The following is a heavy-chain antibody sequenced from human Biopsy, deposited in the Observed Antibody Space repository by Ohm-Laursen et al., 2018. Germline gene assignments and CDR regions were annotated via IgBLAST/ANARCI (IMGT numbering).Heavy chain of an antibody. D-gene: IGHD3/OR15-3a*01. CDR1: GFSLSTNGMR. CDR3: ARTLWFVDAAGWGHYFDS. J-gene: IGHJ4*02. CDR2: IDWDDDK. Sequence: TQTLTLTCTFSGFSLSTNGMRVSWIRQSPGKALEWLARIDWDDDKFYSASLRTRLTISKDTSKNQVVLTMTNMHPVDAATYYCARTLWFVDAAGWGHYFDSWGQGTLVTVSS. V-gene: IGHV2-70*04.